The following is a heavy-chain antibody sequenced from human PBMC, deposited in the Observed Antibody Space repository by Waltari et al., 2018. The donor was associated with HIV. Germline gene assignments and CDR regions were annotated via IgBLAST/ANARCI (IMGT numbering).Heavy chain of an antibody. J-gene: IGHJ4*02. Sequence: QVQLVESGGGVVQPGRSLRLSCAASGFPFSTSAMHWVRQAPGTGLEWVAVVSYDGSNKYYGDSVKGRFTISRDNSKNTLYLQMNSLRAEDTAVYYCARGGAGIAVAATYYWGQGILVTVSS. CDR1: GFPFSTSA. V-gene: IGHV3-30*03. CDR3: ARGGAGIAVAATYY. CDR2: VSYDGSNK. D-gene: IGHD6-19*01.